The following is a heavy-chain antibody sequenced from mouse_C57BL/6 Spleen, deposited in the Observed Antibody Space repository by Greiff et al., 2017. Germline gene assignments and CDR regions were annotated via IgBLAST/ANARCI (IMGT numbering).Heavy chain of an antibody. J-gene: IGHJ2*01. CDR1: GYAFSSYW. Sequence: VQGVESGAELVKPGASVKISCKASGYAFSSYWMNWVKQRPGKGLEWIGQIYPGDGDTNYNGKFKGKATLTADKSSSTAYMQLSSLASEDSAVYFCARSPWDRGYFDYWGQGTTLTVSS. D-gene: IGHD4-1*01. V-gene: IGHV1-80*01. CDR3: ARSPWDRGYFDY. CDR2: IYPGDGDT.